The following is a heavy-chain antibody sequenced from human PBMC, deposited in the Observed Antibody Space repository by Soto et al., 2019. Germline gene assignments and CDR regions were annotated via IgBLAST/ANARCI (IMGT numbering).Heavy chain of an antibody. V-gene: IGHV4-30-2*01. CDR1: GGSISSGGYS. D-gene: IGHD4-4*01. CDR2: IYHSGST. J-gene: IGHJ4*02. CDR3: ARGGYSGNRGIIDY. Sequence: SETLSLTCAVSGGSISSGGYSWSWIRQPPGKGLEWIGYIYHSGSTYYNPSLKSRVTISVDRSKNQFSLKLSSVTAADTAVYYCARGGYSGNRGIIDYWGQGTQVTVSS.